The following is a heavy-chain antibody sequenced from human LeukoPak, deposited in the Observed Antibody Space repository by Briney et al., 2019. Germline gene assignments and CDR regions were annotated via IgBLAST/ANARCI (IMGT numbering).Heavy chain of an antibody. CDR1: GYTFTSYG. Sequence: ASVKVSCKASGYTFTSYGISWVRQAPGQGLEWMGWISAYNGNTNYAQKLQGRVTMTTDTSTSTAYMELRSLRSDDTAVYYCARLEDYHDSSAWNYWGQGTLVTVSS. J-gene: IGHJ4*02. CDR2: ISAYNGNT. V-gene: IGHV1-18*01. D-gene: IGHD3-22*01. CDR3: ARLEDYHDSSAWNY.